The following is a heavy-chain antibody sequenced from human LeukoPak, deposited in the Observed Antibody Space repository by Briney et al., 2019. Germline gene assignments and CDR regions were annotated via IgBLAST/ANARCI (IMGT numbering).Heavy chain of an antibody. J-gene: IGHJ5*02. Sequence: PSETLSLTCTVSGGSISSYYWSWIRQPPGKGLEWIGYIYTSGSTNYNPSLKSRVTISVDTSKNQFSLKLSSVTAVDTAVYYCARQDSLYWFDPWGQGTLVTVSS. CDR2: IYTSGST. CDR1: GGSISSYY. D-gene: IGHD3-16*01. CDR3: ARQDSLYWFDP. V-gene: IGHV4-4*09.